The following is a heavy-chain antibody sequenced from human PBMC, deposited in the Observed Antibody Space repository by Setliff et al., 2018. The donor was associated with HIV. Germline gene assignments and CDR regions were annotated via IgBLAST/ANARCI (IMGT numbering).Heavy chain of an antibody. CDR2: IFYTGST. V-gene: IGHV4-59*08. J-gene: IGHJ4*02. CDR3: GRQVPVPGVAVTPIDY. Sequence: SETLSLTCTVSGGSISSYYWTWLRQFPGKGLEWIGFIFYTGSTTYNPSLNSRVTISVDTSKNQFSLKLSSVTAADTAVYYCGRQVPVPGVAVTPIDYWGQGTPVTVSS. D-gene: IGHD3-22*01. CDR1: GGSISSYY.